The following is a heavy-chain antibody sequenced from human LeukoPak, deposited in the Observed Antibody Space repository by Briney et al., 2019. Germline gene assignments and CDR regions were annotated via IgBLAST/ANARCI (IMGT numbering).Heavy chain of an antibody. V-gene: IGHV3-21*01. CDR3: ARGHQQQLVLGAFDI. J-gene: IGHJ3*02. Sequence: PGGSLRLSCAASGFTFSSYSMNWVRQAPGKGLEWVSSISSSSSYIYYADSVKGRFTISRDNAKNSLYLQMNSLRAEDTAVYYCARGHQQQLVLGAFDIWGQGTMITVSS. CDR1: GFTFSSYS. D-gene: IGHD6-13*01. CDR2: ISSSSSYI.